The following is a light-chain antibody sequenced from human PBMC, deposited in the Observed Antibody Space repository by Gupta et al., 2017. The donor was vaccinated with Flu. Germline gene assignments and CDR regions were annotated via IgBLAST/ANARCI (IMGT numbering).Light chain of an antibody. V-gene: IGKV4-1*01. Sequence: SLGERATINCRSSQSILDRSDNKNYLAWYQQKPGQPPNLLIYWASTRASGVPDRFSGSGSGTDFSLTISSLQAEDVAVYYCQQYDSTPYTFGQGTKLEVK. CDR2: WAS. CDR3: QQYDSTPYT. CDR1: QSILDRSDNKNY. J-gene: IGKJ2*01.